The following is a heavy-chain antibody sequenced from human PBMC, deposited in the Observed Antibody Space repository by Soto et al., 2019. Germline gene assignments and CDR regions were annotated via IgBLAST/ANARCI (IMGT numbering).Heavy chain of an antibody. V-gene: IGHV3-23*01. J-gene: IGHJ6*02. D-gene: IGHD3-22*01. CDR1: GFTFSSYA. CDR3: AKRGYPDSSCYRYGMDV. Sequence: PGGSLRLSCAASGFTFSSYAMSWVRQAPGKGLEWVSGVSGSGGSTYYADSVKGRFTISRDKSKNTLYLQMNSLRAEDTAVDYCAKRGYPDSSCYRYGMDVWGQGTTVTVSS. CDR2: VSGSGGST.